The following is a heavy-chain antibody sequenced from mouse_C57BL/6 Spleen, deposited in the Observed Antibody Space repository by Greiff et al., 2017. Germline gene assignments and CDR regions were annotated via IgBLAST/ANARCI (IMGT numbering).Heavy chain of an antibody. V-gene: IGHV1-80*01. Sequence: QVQLQQSGAELVKPGASVKISCKASGYAFSSYWMNWVKQRPGKGLEWIGQIYPGDGDTNYNGKFKGKATLTADKSSSTAYMQLSSLTSEDSAVYFCARDWENYAMYYWGQGTSVTVSS. CDR1: GYAFSSYW. D-gene: IGHD4-1*01. CDR2: IYPGDGDT. J-gene: IGHJ4*01. CDR3: ARDWENYAMYY.